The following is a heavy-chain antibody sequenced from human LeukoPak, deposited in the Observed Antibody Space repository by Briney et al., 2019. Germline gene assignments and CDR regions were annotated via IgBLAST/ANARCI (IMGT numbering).Heavy chain of an antibody. V-gene: IGHV4-39*01. CDR2: IHFSGRT. CDR1: GGSISSNTDY. CDR3: ARTWTTVTYYFDY. Sequence: SETLSLTCTVSGGSISSNTDYWGWIRQPPGEGLEWIVSIHFSGRTYYNPSLKSRVTISVNTSKNLFSLNLSSVTAADTAVYYCARTWTTVTYYFDYWGQGTLVTVSS. J-gene: IGHJ4*02. D-gene: IGHD4-17*01.